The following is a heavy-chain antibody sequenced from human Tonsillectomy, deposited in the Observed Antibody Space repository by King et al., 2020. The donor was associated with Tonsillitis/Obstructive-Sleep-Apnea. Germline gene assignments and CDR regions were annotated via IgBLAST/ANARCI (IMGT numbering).Heavy chain of an antibody. CDR2: ISSSSSYI. CDR1: GFTFSSYS. D-gene: IGHD1-26*01. Sequence: VQLVESGGGLVKPGGSLRLSCAASGFTFSSYSMNWVRQAPGKGLEWVSSISSSSSYIYYADSVKGRFTISRDNAKNSLYLQMISLRAEDTAVYYCSSFSGSYLNFDYWGQGTLVTVSS. J-gene: IGHJ4*02. V-gene: IGHV3-21*01. CDR3: SSFSGSYLNFDY.